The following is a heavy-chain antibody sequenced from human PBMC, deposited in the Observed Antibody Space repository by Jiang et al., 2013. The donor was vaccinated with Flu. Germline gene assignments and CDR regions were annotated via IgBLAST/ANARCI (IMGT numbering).Heavy chain of an antibody. D-gene: IGHD5-12*01. Sequence: QTLSLTCAISGDSVSSDNAAWNWIRQSPSRGLQWLGRTYYRSKWFTDYALSLRGRITINPDTTRNQVSLNVNSVTPDDTAVYYCARGNRGLYGGHVHVLGSGMDAWGQGTTVTVSS. J-gene: IGHJ6*02. CDR2: TYYRSKWFT. V-gene: IGHV6-1*01. CDR3: ARGNRGLYGGHVHVLGSGMDA. CDR1: GDSVSSDNAA.